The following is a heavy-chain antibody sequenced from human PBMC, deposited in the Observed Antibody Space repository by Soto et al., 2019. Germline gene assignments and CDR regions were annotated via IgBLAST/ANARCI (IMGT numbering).Heavy chain of an antibody. J-gene: IGHJ4*02. D-gene: IGHD5-12*01. CDR2: ISGSGVST. V-gene: IGHV3-23*01. CDR1: GFTFSSYA. Sequence: PGGSLRLSCAASGFTFSSYAMNWVRQAPGKGLEWVSGISGSGVSTYYADSVKGRFTISRDNSKNTLYLQVNSLRAEDTAVYYCAKGSNIVASFFDYWGQGTLVTVSS. CDR3: AKGSNIVASFFDY.